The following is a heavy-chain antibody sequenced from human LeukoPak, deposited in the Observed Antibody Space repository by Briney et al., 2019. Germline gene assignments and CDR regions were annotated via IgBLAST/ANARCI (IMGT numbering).Heavy chain of an antibody. D-gene: IGHD6-19*01. CDR1: GFIFSNYA. V-gene: IGHV3-23*01. Sequence: GGSLRLSCAASGFIFSNYAMSWVRQVPGRGLEWVSTISSRGDSTYVADSVKGRFTISRDNSKNSLYLQMNAVRAEDTAVYYCVKGPRPDITVAHTVENWGQGTLVTVSS. CDR2: ISSRGDST. CDR3: VKGPRPDITVAHTVEN. J-gene: IGHJ4*02.